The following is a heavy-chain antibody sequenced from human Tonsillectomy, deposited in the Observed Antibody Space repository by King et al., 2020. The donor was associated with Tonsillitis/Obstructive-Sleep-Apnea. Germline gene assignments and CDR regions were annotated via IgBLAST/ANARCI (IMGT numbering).Heavy chain of an antibody. D-gene: IGHD2-2*01. J-gene: IGHJ5*02. Sequence: VQLVESGGGVVQPGRSLRLSCAASGFTFSSYAMHWVRQAPGKGLEWVAVISYDGSNKYYADSVKGRFTISRDNSKNTLYLQMNSLRAEDTAVYYCANEGEVPAARTRFDPWGQGTLVTVSS. CDR2: ISYDGSNK. V-gene: IGHV3-30*04. CDR1: GFTFSSYA. CDR3: ANEGEVPAARTRFDP.